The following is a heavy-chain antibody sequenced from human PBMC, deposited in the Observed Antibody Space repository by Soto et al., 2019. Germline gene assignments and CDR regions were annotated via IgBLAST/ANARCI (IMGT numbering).Heavy chain of an antibody. CDR1: GGSISSSSYY. V-gene: IGHV4-39*01. Sequence: SETPSLTCTVSGGSISSSSYYWGWIRQPPGKGLEWIGSIYYSGSTYYNPSLKSRVTISVDTSKNQFSLKLSSVTAADTAVYYCARTIAARLDYYYGMDVWGQGTTVTVSS. D-gene: IGHD6-6*01. CDR3: ARTIAARLDYYYGMDV. CDR2: IYYSGST. J-gene: IGHJ6*02.